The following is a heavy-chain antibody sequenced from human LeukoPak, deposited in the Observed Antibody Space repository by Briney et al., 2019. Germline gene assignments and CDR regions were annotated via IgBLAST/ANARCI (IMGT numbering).Heavy chain of an antibody. CDR3: ARDLEHDWFDP. V-gene: IGHV4-59*01. D-gene: IGHD1/OR15-1a*01. Sequence: PSETLSLTCTVSGGSISSYYWSWIRQPPGKGLEWIGYIYYSGSTNYNPSLKSRVTISVDTSKNQFSLKLSSVTAADTAVYYCARDLEHDWFDPWGQRTLVTVSS. J-gene: IGHJ5*02. CDR1: GGSISSYY. CDR2: IYYSGST.